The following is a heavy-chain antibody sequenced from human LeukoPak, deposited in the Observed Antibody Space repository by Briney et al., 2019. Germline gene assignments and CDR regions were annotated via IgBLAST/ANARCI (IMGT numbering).Heavy chain of an antibody. CDR2: INPNSDGT. V-gene: IGHV1-2*02. Sequence: VASVKVSCKASGYTFTGYYMHWVRQAPGQGLEWMGWINPNSDGTNYAQKFQGRVTMTRDTSISTAYMELSRLRSDDTAVYYCARDASGVNYSNYYYYYGMDVWGQGTTVTVSS. J-gene: IGHJ6*02. CDR3: ARDASGVNYSNYYYYYGMDV. D-gene: IGHD4-11*01. CDR1: GYTFTGYY.